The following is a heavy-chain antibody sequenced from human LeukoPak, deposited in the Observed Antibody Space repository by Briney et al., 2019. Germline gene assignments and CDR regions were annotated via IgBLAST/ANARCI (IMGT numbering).Heavy chain of an antibody. V-gene: IGHV5-51*01. J-gene: IGHJ4*02. D-gene: IGHD5-18*01. Sequence: GESLKISCKGSGYSFTSYWIGWVRQMPGKGLEWMGIIYPGDSDTRYSPSFQGQVTISADNSISTACMQWSSLKASDTAMYYCARRLGSYGYYFDYWGQGTLVTVSS. CDR2: IYPGDSDT. CDR3: ARRLGSYGYYFDY. CDR1: GYSFTSYW.